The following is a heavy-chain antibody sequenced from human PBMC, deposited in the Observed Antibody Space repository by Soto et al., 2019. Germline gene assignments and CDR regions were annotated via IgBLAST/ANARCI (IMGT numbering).Heavy chain of an antibody. CDR3: ARSPRNYYALGSYSYFRH. D-gene: IGHD3-10*01. Sequence: QVQLVQSGAEVKKPGASVKVSCKASGYTFTSYDISWVRQATGQGLEWMGWMNPNNGNTDYAPKFQGRATRTMNTSIGTAYMELSSLRSEDTAVYYCARSPRNYYALGSYSYFRHWGQGTLVTVSS. CDR2: MNPNNGNT. CDR1: GYTFTSYD. J-gene: IGHJ1*01. V-gene: IGHV1-8*01.